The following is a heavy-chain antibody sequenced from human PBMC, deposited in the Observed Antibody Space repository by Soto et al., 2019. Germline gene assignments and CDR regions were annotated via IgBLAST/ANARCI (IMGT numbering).Heavy chain of an antibody. Sequence: QVQLQQSGPGLVKPSQTLSVTCGISGDSVSSNSAAWNWLRQSPSRGLEWLGRTYYRSKWYNDYAVSVESRITINPDTSKNHISLQLNFVTPEDTAVYFCARGEQYSGSIFDYWGQGTLVTVSS. CDR2: TYYRSKWYN. V-gene: IGHV6-1*01. J-gene: IGHJ4*02. CDR1: GDSVSSNSAA. D-gene: IGHD1-26*01. CDR3: ARGEQYSGSIFDY.